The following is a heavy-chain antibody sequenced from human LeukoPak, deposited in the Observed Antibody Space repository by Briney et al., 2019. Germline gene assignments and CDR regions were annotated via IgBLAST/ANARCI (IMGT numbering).Heavy chain of an antibody. Sequence: GGSLRLSCAASGFTFSDSSMNWVRQGPGKGLEWLSYISPTSHILYADSVKGRFTISRDNAKNSLYLQMNSLKDEDTAVYYCARDLVGPDDSSGYYSGGFDYWGQGTLVTVSS. CDR2: ISPTSHI. CDR1: GFTFSDSS. V-gene: IGHV3-69-1*01. J-gene: IGHJ4*02. CDR3: ARDLVGPDDSSGYYSGGFDY. D-gene: IGHD3-22*01.